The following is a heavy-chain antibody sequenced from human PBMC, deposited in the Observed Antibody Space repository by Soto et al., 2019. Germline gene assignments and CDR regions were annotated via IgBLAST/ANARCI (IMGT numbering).Heavy chain of an antibody. J-gene: IGHJ4*02. CDR3: ARGSLYYYDSSGYFDY. CDR1: GGSISSYY. D-gene: IGHD3-22*01. CDR2: IYYSGST. Sequence: SETLSLTCTVSGGSISSYYWSWIRQPPGKGLEWIGYIYYSGSTNYNPSLKSRDTISVDTSKNQVSLKLSSVTAADTAVYYCARGSLYYYDSSGYFDYWGQGSLVTVSS. V-gene: IGHV4-59*01.